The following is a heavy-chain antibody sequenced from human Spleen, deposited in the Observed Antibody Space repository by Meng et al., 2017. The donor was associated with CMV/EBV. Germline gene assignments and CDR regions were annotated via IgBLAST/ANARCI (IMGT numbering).Heavy chain of an antibody. Sequence: GESLKISCAASGFIFSRYGMHWVRQAPGKGLEWVAFIRHDGSNKYHGESVKGRFIISRDNSKNTLYLQMNSLRAEDTAVYYCARGALPYLRFDPWGQGTLVTVSS. CDR3: ARGALPYLRFDP. D-gene: IGHD5/OR15-5a*01. J-gene: IGHJ5*02. V-gene: IGHV3-30*02. CDR2: IRHDGSNK. CDR1: GFIFSRYG.